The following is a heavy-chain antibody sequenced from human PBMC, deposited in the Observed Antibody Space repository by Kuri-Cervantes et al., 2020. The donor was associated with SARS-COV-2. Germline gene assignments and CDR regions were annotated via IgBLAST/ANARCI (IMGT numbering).Heavy chain of an antibody. CDR2: ISFDVTKK. CDR3: GRGHISGRGDWFDP. CDR1: EFAFSRYA. D-gene: IGHD3-22*01. V-gene: IGHV3-30*04. Sequence: GESLKISCSDSEFAFSRYARHWVRQAPGKGVEWVAQISFDVTKKYYAESVEGRFIISRDNSVSTVYLQKNSWRAEDTAMYYCGRGHISGRGDWFDPWGQGTLVTVSS. J-gene: IGHJ5*02.